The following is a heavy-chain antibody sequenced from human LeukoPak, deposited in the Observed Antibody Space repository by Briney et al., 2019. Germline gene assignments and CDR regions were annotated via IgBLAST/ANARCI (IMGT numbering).Heavy chain of an antibody. J-gene: IGHJ4*02. Sequence: PGRSLRLSCAASGFTFSSYAMDWVRQAPGKGLEGVAVISYDGDNKYYADSVKGRFTISRDNPKNTLYLQMNSLRAEDTAIYYCAKEGDGVSYLHEWGQGTLVTVSS. D-gene: IGHD1-26*01. CDR2: ISYDGDNK. CDR1: GFTFSSYA. CDR3: AKEGDGVSYLHE. V-gene: IGHV3-30-3*01.